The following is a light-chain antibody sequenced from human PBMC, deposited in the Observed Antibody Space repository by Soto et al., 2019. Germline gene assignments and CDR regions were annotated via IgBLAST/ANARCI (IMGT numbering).Light chain of an antibody. CDR2: DVS. V-gene: IGLV2-14*01. CDR3: SSYTSSSTLVV. CDR1: SSDVGGYNY. Sequence: QSVLTQPASVSGSPGQSITISCTGTSSDVGGYNYVSWYHQHPGKVPKLMIYDVSNRPSGVSNRFSGSKSGNTASLTISGLQAEDEADYYCSSYTSSSTLVVFGGGTKLTVL. J-gene: IGLJ2*01.